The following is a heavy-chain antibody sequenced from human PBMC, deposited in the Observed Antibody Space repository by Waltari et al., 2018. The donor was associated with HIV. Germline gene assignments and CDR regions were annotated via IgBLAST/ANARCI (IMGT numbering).Heavy chain of an antibody. D-gene: IGHD3-16*01. Sequence: EVQLVESGGGLVQPGGSLRLSCAASGFTFSSYWMSWVRQAPGKGLEWVANIKQDGSEEFYVDSVKGRFTISRDNAKNTLFLQMNSLRGEDTAVYYCARDWGRYWGQGTLVTVSS. CDR1: GFTFSSYW. CDR3: ARDWGRY. V-gene: IGHV3-7*01. J-gene: IGHJ4*02. CDR2: IKQDGSEE.